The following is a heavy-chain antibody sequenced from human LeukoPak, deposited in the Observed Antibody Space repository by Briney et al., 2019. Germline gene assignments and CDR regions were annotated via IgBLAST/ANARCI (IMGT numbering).Heavy chain of an antibody. CDR3: AKEGTAQISTWYDY. Sequence: GGSLRLSCATSGFTFSYYGMHWVRQAPGKGLEWVAVVSYEGKSQYYADSVRGRFTISRDNSKNTLYLQMNSLRGEDAAVYYCAKEGTAQISTWYDYWGQGTLVTVSS. D-gene: IGHD6-13*01. V-gene: IGHV3-30*18. CDR2: VSYEGKSQ. CDR1: GFTFSYYG. J-gene: IGHJ4*02.